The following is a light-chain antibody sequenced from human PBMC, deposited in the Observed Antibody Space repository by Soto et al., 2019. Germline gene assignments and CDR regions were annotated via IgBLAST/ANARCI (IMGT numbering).Light chain of an antibody. CDR3: QQYNNWWT. CDR1: QSVSSSF. V-gene: IGKV3-20*01. Sequence: EIVLTQSPGTLSLSPGERATLSCRASQSVSSSFLAWYQQKPDQAPRLLIYGASSRATGIPDRFSGSGSGTDFTLTISRLEPEDFAVYYCQQYNNWWTFGQGTKVEIK. J-gene: IGKJ1*01. CDR2: GAS.